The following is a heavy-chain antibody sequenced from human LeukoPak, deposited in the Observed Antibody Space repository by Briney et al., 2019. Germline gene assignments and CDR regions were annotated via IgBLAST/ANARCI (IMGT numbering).Heavy chain of an antibody. CDR1: GGSISSYY. D-gene: IGHD5-18*01. CDR3: ARDREDTATYYYYYMDV. V-gene: IGHV4-59*01. Sequence: PSETLSLTCTVSGGSISSYYWSWIRQPPGKGLEWIGYIYYSGSTNYNPSLKSRVTISVDTSKNQFSLKLSSVTAADTAVYYCARDREDTATYYYYYMDVWGKGTTVTVSS. CDR2: IYYSGST. J-gene: IGHJ6*03.